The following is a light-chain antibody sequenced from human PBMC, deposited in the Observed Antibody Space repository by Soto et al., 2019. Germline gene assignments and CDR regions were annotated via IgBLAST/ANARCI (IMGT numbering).Light chain of an antibody. CDR1: QSVSSDY. Sequence: EIVLTQSPGTLSLSPGERATLSCRASQSVSSDYLGWYQQKPGQSPRLLMYGASSRATGIPDRFSGSGSGTGFTLTINRLEPEDFAVYYCQQYGSSWTFGQGTKVDIK. CDR3: QQYGSSWT. J-gene: IGKJ1*01. CDR2: GAS. V-gene: IGKV3-20*01.